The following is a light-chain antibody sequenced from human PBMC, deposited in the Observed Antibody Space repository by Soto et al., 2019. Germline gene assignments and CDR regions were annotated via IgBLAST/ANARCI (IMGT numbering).Light chain of an antibody. CDR3: QQYGSSPFT. Sequence: TQSPSSFSASTGDRVTITCRASQSFSSSYLAWYQQKPGQAPRLLIYGASSRATGIPDRFSGSGSGTDFTLTISRLEPEDFAVYYCQQYGSSPFTFGPGTKVDIK. CDR2: GAS. CDR1: QSFSSSY. V-gene: IGKV3-20*01. J-gene: IGKJ3*01.